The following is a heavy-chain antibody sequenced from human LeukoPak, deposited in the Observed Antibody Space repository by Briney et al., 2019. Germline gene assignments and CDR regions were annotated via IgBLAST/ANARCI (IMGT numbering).Heavy chain of an antibody. J-gene: IGHJ4*02. D-gene: IGHD6-19*01. Sequence: GGSLRLSCAASGFAFSSYGMHWVRQAPGKGLEWVAVISYDGSNKYYADSVKGRFTISRDNSRNTLYLQMNSLRAEDTAAYYCAKGLTVAGSYHDYWGQGTLVTVSS. V-gene: IGHV3-30*18. CDR2: ISYDGSNK. CDR3: AKGLTVAGSYHDY. CDR1: GFAFSSYG.